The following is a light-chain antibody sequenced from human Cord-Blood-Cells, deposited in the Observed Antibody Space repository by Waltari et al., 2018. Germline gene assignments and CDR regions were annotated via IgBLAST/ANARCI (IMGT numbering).Light chain of an antibody. CDR1: QSISSY. V-gene: IGKV1-39*01. CDR2: AAS. Sequence: IEIIQTLPSLTASVGDRVTITCRASQSISSYLNWYQQKPGKAPKLLIYAASSLQSGVPSRFSGSGSGTDFTLTISSLQPEDFATYYCQQSYSTPLTFGRGTKVEIK. J-gene: IGKJ4*01. CDR3: QQSYSTPLT.